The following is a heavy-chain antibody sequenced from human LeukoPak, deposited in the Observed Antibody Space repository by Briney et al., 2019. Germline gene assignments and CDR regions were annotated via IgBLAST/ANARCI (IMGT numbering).Heavy chain of an antibody. D-gene: IGHD6-13*01. CDR3: ARRRIAAGGFDY. V-gene: IGHV3-48*02. CDR2: ISSSSNTI. J-gene: IGHJ4*02. Sequence: GGSLRLSCAASGFTFSSYGMHWVRQAPGKGLEWVSYISSSSNTIYYADSVKGRFTISRDNAKNSLYLQMNSLRDEDTAVYYCARRRIAAGGFDYWGQGTLVTVSS. CDR1: GFTFSSYG.